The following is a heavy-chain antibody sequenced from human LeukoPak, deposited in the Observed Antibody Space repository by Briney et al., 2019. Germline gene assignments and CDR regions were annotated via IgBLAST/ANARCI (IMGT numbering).Heavy chain of an antibody. Sequence: GGSLRLSCAASGFTFSSYAMSWVRQAPGKGLEWVSSISGSGGSTYYADSVKGRFTISRDNSKNTLYLQMNSLRAEDTAVYYCAKTPVATIRYFDYWGQGTMVIVSS. D-gene: IGHD5-12*01. CDR1: GFTFSSYA. J-gene: IGHJ4*02. CDR3: AKTPVATIRYFDY. V-gene: IGHV3-23*01. CDR2: ISGSGGST.